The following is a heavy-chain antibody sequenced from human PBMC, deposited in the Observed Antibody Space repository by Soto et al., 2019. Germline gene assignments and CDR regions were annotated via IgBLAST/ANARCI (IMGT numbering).Heavy chain of an antibody. Sequence: SETLSLTCTVSGGSLGSTSYYWGWIRQPPGKGLEWIGSIYYSGNTYYNPSLQSRVAMSIDTSNNHFSLKLSSATAADTAVYYCAAYVILTVHLPQYSIHYPGQAALVTGSS. CDR1: GGSLGSTSYY. D-gene: IGHD3-9*01. CDR3: AAYVILTVHLPQYSIHY. CDR2: IYYSGNT. J-gene: IGHJ4*02. V-gene: IGHV4-39*02.